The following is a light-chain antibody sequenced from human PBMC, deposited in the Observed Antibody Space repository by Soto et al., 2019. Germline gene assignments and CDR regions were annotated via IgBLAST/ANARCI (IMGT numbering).Light chain of an antibody. J-gene: IGKJ1*01. Sequence: EVVMTQSPATLCVSPGERATLPCRASQSVSNTLAWYQQKPGQAPRLLIYGASTRATGIPARFSGSGSGTEFTLTINSLQSEDFAVYYCQQYYNWPPWTFGQGTKVDIK. CDR1: QSVSNT. CDR3: QQYYNWPPWT. V-gene: IGKV3-15*01. CDR2: GAS.